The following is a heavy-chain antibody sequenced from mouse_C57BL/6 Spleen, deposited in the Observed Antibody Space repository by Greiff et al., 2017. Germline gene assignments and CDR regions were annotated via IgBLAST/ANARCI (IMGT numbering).Heavy chain of an antibody. V-gene: IGHV5-4*03. CDR3: ARGDGYYVAMDY. Sequence: EVKVVESGGGLVKPGGSLKLSCAASGFTFSSYAMSWVRQTPEKRLEWVATISDGGSYTYYPDNVKGRFTISGDNAKNNLYLQRSHLKSEDTAMYYGARGDGYYVAMDYWGQGTSVTVSS. CDR2: ISDGGSYT. CDR1: GFTFSSYA. D-gene: IGHD2-3*01. J-gene: IGHJ4*01.